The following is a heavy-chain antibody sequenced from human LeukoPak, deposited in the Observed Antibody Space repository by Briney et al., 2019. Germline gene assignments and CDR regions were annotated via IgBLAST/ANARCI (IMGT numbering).Heavy chain of an antibody. Sequence: PGGSLRLSCVASGFTFRSHAMHWVRQAPGKGLDWVAVIWPDGSYKYYGDSVKDRFTISRDNSKNTLSLQMNSLRAEDTAVYYCARSIGLTGGGVDVWGQGTTVTVSS. V-gene: IGHV3-33*01. CDR1: GFTFRSHA. D-gene: IGHD3-9*01. CDR3: ARSIGLTGGGVDV. CDR2: IWPDGSYK. J-gene: IGHJ6*02.